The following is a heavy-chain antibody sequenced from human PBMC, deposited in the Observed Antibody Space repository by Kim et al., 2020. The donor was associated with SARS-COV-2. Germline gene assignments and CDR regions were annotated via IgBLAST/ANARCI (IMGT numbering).Heavy chain of an antibody. CDR3: AREDDYGDPPPGVLD. J-gene: IGHJ4*02. CDR2: IYYSGST. CDR1: GGSISSYY. D-gene: IGHD4-17*01. Sequence: SETLYLTCTVSGGSISSYYWSWIRQPPGKGLEWIGYIYYSGSTNYNPSLKSRVTISVDTSKNQFSLKLSSVTAADTAVYYCAREDDYGDPPPGVLDWGQGAPVTVSS. V-gene: IGHV4-59*01.